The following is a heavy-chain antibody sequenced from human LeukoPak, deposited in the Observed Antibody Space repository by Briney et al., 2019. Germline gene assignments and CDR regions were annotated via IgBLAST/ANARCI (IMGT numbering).Heavy chain of an antibody. D-gene: IGHD3-10*01. V-gene: IGHV4-59*12. CDR3: ARDRHYSGSCYDY. CDR1: GGSISSYY. Sequence: PSETLSLTCTVSGGSISSYYWSWIRQPPGKGLEWIGNIYHSGSTYYNPSLKSRVTISVDTSKNQFSLMLSSVTAADTAVYYCARDRHYSGSCYDYWAREPWSPSPQ. J-gene: IGHJ4*02. CDR2: IYHSGST.